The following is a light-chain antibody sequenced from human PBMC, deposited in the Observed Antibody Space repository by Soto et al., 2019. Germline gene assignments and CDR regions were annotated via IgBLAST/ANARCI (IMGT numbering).Light chain of an antibody. Sequence: DIVLTQSPGTLYLSPRERATLSCRASQIVSSSYLAWYQQRPGQAPRLLIYGASSRATGIPDRFSGSGSGTDFYLTISRLEPEDVAVYYSQQYVDSAWTFGQGTKGE. CDR2: GAS. J-gene: IGKJ1*01. CDR1: QIVSSSY. V-gene: IGKV3-20*01. CDR3: QQYVDSAWT.